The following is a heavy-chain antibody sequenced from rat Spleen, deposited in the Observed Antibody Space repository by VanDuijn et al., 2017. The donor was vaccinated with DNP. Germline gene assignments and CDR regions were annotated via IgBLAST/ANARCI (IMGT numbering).Heavy chain of an antibody. CDR1: GYSITSGYG. CDR2: INSAGST. D-gene: IGHD1-5*01. Sequence: EVQLQESGPGLVKPSQSLSLTCSVTGYSITSGYGWNWIRKFPGNKLEWMGYINSAGSTNYNPPLKSQISITRDTSKNQVFLQLTSVTTEDTATYYCARSRGTTRAVDYWGQGVMVTVSS. V-gene: IGHV3-3*01. J-gene: IGHJ2*01. CDR3: ARSRGTTRAVDY.